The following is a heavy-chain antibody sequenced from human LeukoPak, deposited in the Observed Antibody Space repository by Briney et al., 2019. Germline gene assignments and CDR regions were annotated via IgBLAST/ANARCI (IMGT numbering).Heavy chain of an antibody. Sequence: PSETLSLTCTVSGGSISSYYWSWIRQPPGKGLEWIGYIYYSGSTNYNPSLTSRVTISVDTSKNQFSLKLSSVTAADTAVYYCARDGYSSSPDVWGQGTTVAVSS. CDR1: GGSISSYY. J-gene: IGHJ6*02. CDR2: IYYSGST. D-gene: IGHD6-13*01. V-gene: IGHV4-59*01. CDR3: ARDGYSSSPDV.